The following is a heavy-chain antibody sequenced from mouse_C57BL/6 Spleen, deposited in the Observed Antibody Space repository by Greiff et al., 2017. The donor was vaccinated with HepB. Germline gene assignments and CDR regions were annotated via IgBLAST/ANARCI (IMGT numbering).Heavy chain of an antibody. CDR2: ISSGGSYT. CDR1: GFTFSSYG. D-gene: IGHD2-4*01. V-gene: IGHV5-6*02. Sequence: EVKLVESGGDLVKPGGSLKLSCAASGFTFSSYGMSWVRQTPDKRLAWVATISSGGSYTYYPDSVKGRFTISRDNAKNTLYLQMSSLKSEDTAMYYDAIATMITEGVAYWGQGTLVTVSA. J-gene: IGHJ3*01. CDR3: AIATMITEGVAY.